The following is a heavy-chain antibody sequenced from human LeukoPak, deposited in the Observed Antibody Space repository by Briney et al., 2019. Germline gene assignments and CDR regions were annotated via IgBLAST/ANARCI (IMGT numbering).Heavy chain of an antibody. D-gene: IGHD4-17*01. V-gene: IGHV1-2*02. J-gene: IGHJ4*02. CDR2: INPNSGGT. Sequence: ASVKVSCKASGYTFISYYMHWVRQAPGQGLEWMGWINPNSGGTNYAQKFQGRVTMTRDTSISTAYMELSRLRSDDTAVYYCARVFSGDYLLDYWGQGTLVTVSS. CDR1: GYTFISYY. CDR3: ARVFSGDYLLDY.